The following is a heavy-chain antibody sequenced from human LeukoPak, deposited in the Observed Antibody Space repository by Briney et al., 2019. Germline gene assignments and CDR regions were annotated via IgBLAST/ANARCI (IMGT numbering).Heavy chain of an antibody. D-gene: IGHD6-19*01. Sequence: GGSLRLSCAASGFPFSNYVMSWVRQAPGKGLEWVSAISGSGGSTYYADSVKGRFTISRDNSKNTLYLQMNSLRAEDTAVYYCAKGGSGWRYNWFDPWGQGTLVTVSS. CDR2: ISGSGGST. V-gene: IGHV3-23*01. CDR1: GFPFSNYV. CDR3: AKGGSGWRYNWFDP. J-gene: IGHJ5*02.